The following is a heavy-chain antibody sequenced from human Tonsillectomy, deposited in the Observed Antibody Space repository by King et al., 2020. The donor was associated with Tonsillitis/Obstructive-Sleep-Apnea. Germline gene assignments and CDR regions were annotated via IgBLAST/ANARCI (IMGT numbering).Heavy chain of an antibody. J-gene: IGHJ4*02. Sequence: TLKESGPTLVKPTQTLTLTCTFSGFSLSTSGVGVGWIRQPPGKAMEWLALVYWDDDKRYSPSLQNRLTNTKDTSKNQVVITMTNMHPVDTATYYCERGRETSVDLDNWGRETLVPVSS. CDR2: VYWDDDK. CDR3: ERGRETSVDLDN. D-gene: IGHD3-16*01. CDR1: GFSLSTSGVG. V-gene: IGHV2-5*02.